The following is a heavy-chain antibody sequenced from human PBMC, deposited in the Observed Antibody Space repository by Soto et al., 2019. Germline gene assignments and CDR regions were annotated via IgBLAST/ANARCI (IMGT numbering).Heavy chain of an antibody. V-gene: IGHV3-48*01. CDR1: GFTFSSYS. J-gene: IGHJ5*02. CDR3: AREGSSGWNGLNWFAP. Sequence: EVQLVESGGGLVQPGGSLRLSCAASGFTFSSYSMNWVRQAPGKGLEWVSYISSSSSTIYYADSVKGRFTISRDKAKNSLYLQMNSLRAEDTAVYYCAREGSSGWNGLNWFAPWGQGTLVTVSS. D-gene: IGHD6-19*01. CDR2: ISSSSSTI.